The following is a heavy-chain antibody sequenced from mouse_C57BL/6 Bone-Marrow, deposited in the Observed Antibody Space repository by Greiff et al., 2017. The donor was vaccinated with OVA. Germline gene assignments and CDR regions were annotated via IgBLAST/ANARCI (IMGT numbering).Heavy chain of an antibody. V-gene: IGHV1-81*01. CDR2: IYTRSGNT. Sequence: QVQLKESGAELARPGASVKLSCKASGYTFTSYGISWVKQRPGQGLEWIGEIYTRSGNTYYNEKFKGKATLTADKYSSTAYMELRSLTSEDSAFDFCAREGSKAWFAYWGQGTRVTGSA. CDR3: AREGSKAWFAY. J-gene: IGHJ3*01. CDR1: GYTFTSYG. D-gene: IGHD2-5*01.